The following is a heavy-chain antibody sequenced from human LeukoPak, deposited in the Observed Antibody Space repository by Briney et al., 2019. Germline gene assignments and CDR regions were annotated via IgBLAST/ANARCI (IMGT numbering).Heavy chain of an antibody. D-gene: IGHD4-17*01. CDR1: GYTFTSYG. J-gene: IGHJ6*02. V-gene: IGHV1-2*06. CDR2: INPNSGGT. CDR3: ARETVTTAVYYYYGMDV. Sequence: ASVKVSCKASGYTFTSYGISWVRQAPGQGLEWMGRINPNSGGTNYAQKFQGRVTMTRDTSISTAYMELSRLRSDDTAVYYCARETVTTAVYYYYGMDVWGQGTTVTVSS.